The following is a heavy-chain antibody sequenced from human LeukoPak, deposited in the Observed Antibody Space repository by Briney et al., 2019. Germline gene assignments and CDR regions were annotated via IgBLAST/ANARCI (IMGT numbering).Heavy chain of an antibody. J-gene: IGHJ6*03. CDR3: ARRPTTTFYTLVSFSYHCIDV. V-gene: IGHV4-34*01. Sequence: PSETLSLTCAVYGGSFSGFYWSWIRQPPGKGLEWIGEINHSGSANYIPSLKSRVAMSVDTSKNQFSLKLSSVTAADTAVYYWARRPTTTFYTLVSFSYHCIDVWGNGTTVTVSS. CDR1: GGSFSGFY. CDR2: INHSGSA. D-gene: IGHD2-2*02.